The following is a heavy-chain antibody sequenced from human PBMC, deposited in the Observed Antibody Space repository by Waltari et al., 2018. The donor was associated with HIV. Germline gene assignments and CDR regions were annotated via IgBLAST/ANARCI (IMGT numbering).Heavy chain of an antibody. CDR1: GGTFSSYA. CDR2: IIPILGTA. CDR3: ARVIVVVPAAIFDACDI. D-gene: IGHD2-2*02. V-gene: IGHV1-69*01. Sequence: QVQLVQSGAEVKKPGSSVKVSCKASGGTFSSYAISWVRQAPGQGLEWMGGIIPILGTANYAQKFQGRVTITADESTSTAYMELSSLRSEDTAVYYCARVIVVVPAAIFDACDIWGQGTMVTVSS. J-gene: IGHJ3*02.